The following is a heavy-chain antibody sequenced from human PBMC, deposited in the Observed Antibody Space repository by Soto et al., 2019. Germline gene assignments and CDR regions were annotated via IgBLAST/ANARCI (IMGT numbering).Heavy chain of an antibody. D-gene: IGHD6-13*01. V-gene: IGHV1-18*04. CDR3: ARWTGIAAAGTGWFDP. Sequence: ASVKVSCTASGYTFTSYGISWVRQAPGQGLEWMGWISAYNGNTNYAQKLQGRVTMTTDTSTSTAYMELRSLRSDDTAVYYCARWTGIAAAGTGWFDPWGQGTLVTVSS. CDR2: ISAYNGNT. J-gene: IGHJ5*02. CDR1: GYTFTSYG.